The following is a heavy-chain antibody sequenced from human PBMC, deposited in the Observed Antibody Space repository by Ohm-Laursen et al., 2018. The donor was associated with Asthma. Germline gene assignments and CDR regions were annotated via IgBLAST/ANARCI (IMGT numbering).Heavy chain of an antibody. Sequence: SLRLSCAASGFTFDDYAMHWVRQAPGKGLEWVSAISGSGGSTYYADSVKGRFTISRDNSKNTLYLQMNSLRAEDTAVYYCAKGGQTTPFDIWGQGTMVTVSS. CDR3: AKGGQTTPFDI. J-gene: IGHJ3*02. D-gene: IGHD1/OR15-1a*01. CDR1: GFTFDDYA. CDR2: ISGSGGST. V-gene: IGHV3-23*01.